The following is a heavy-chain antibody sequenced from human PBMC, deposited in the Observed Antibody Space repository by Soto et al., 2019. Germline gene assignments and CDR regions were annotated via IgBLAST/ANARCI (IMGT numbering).Heavy chain of an antibody. V-gene: IGHV3-23*01. J-gene: IGHJ4*02. D-gene: IGHD3-3*01. Sequence: EVQLLESGGGLVQPGGSLRLSCAASGFTFSSYAMSWVRQAPGKGLEWVSAISGSGGSTYYADSVKGRFTISRDNSKNTLYLQMNRLRAEDTAVYYCAKTEAERLAYYDFWSGYYGHYYFDYWGQGTLVTVSS. CDR2: ISGSGGST. CDR1: GFTFSSYA. CDR3: AKTEAERLAYYDFWSGYYGHYYFDY.